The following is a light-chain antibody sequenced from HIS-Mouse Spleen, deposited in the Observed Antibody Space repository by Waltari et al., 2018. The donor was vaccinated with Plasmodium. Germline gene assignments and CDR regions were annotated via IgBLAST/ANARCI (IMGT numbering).Light chain of an antibody. CDR3: QAWDSSTAV. Sequence: SYELTQPPSVSVSPGQTASITCSGDKLGDTYACWYQQKPGQSPVLVIYQDSKRPSGIPERFSGSNSGNTATLTISGTQAMDEAVYYCQAWDSSTAVFGGGTKLTVL. J-gene: IGLJ3*02. CDR1: KLGDTY. V-gene: IGLV3-1*01. CDR2: QDS.